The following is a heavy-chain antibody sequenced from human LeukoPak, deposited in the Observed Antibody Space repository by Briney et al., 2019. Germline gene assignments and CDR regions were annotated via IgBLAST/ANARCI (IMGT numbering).Heavy chain of an antibody. V-gene: IGHV3-23*01. Sequence: GGSLRLSCAASGFTFSTYAIIWVRQAPGKGLEWVSGISGNGGTTYNADSVKGRLTISRDNSKNTLHLQMNSLRVEDTATYYCARGRTGAGKYYFDYWGQGTVVTVSS. CDR1: GFTFSTYA. CDR3: ARGRTGAGKYYFDY. J-gene: IGHJ4*02. CDR2: ISGNGGTT. D-gene: IGHD3/OR15-3a*01.